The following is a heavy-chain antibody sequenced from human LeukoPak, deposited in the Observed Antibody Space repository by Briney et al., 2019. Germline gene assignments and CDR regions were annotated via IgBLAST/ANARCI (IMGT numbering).Heavy chain of an antibody. CDR1: GFTFSSYW. CDR3: ARLHGHGFDP. J-gene: IGHJ5*02. CDR2: MNSDGSRT. Sequence: GGSLRLSCAASGFTFSSYWMHWVRQAPGKGLVWVSGMNSDGSRTSYADSVKGRFTISRDNAKNTLYLQMNSLRVEDTAVYYCARLHGHGFDPWGQGTLVTVSS. V-gene: IGHV3-74*01. D-gene: IGHD2-8*01.